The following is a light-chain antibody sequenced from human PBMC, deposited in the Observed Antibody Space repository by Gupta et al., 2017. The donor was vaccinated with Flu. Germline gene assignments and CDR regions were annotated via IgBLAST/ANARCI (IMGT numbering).Light chain of an antibody. J-gene: IGKJ2*01. CDR2: APS. Sequence: PATLSVSPGESVTLSCGASQNVTTNLAWYQQTPGQVPRLLIYAPSTRAPGVAATFSDSGYDTQFTLTIRGLLSEDFAVYYCQQENDWPYTFGQGTHLEIE. CDR3: QQENDWPYT. CDR1: QNVTTN. V-gene: IGKV3-15*01.